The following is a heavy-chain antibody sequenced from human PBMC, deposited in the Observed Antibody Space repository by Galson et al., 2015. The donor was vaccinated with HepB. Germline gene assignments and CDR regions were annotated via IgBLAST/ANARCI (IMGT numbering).Heavy chain of an antibody. V-gene: IGHV3-9*01. D-gene: IGHD6-6*01. CDR1: GFTFDDYG. Sequence: SLRLSCAASGFTFDDYGMHWVRRAPGKGLEWVSGISWNGGSIVYADSVKGRFTISRDNAENSLYLQMNSLRAEDTALYYCAKERIAARPPVEVDYYYYYMDVWGKGTTVTVSS. CDR3: AKERIAARPPVEVDYYYYYMDV. CDR2: ISWNGGSI. J-gene: IGHJ6*03.